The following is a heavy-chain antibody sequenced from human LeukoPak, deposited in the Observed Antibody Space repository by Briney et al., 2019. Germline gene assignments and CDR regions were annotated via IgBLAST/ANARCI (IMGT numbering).Heavy chain of an antibody. CDR1: GFTFADYA. V-gene: IGHV3-9*01. D-gene: IGHD4/OR15-4a*01. Sequence: PGGSLRLSCAASGFTFADYAMHWVRQAPGKGLEWVSGISWNSGSIAYADSVKGRFTISRDNAKNSLYLQMNSLRAEDTALYYSAKVMVPTSYYYSGMDVWGQGTTVTVSS. CDR3: AKVMVPTSYYYSGMDV. CDR2: ISWNSGSI. J-gene: IGHJ6*02.